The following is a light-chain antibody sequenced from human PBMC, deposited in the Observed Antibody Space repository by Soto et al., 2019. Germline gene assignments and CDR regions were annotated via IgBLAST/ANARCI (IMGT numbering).Light chain of an antibody. V-gene: IGLV2-14*01. CDR2: DVS. Sequence: QSALTQSASVSGSPGQSITISCTGTSSDVGGYNYVSWYQQHPGKAPKLMIYDVSNRPSGVSNRFSGSKSGNTASLTISGLQAEDEADYYCSSYTDSSTPVVFGGGTKLTVL. CDR3: SSYTDSSTPVV. CDR1: SSDVGGYNY. J-gene: IGLJ2*01.